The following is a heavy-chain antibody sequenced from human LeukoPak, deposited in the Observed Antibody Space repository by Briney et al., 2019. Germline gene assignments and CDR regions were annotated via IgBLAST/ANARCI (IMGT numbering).Heavy chain of an antibody. CDR3: ARLRGSAWGFFDY. D-gene: IGHD6-19*01. CDR2: ISGSGTYT. Sequence: GGSLRLSCAASGFTFSSYAMNWVRQAPGKGLEWVSGISGSGTYTYYADSVKGRFTISRDSSKNTLYLQMNSLRAEDTAVYYCARLRGSAWGFFDYWGQGALVTVSS. V-gene: IGHV3-23*01. J-gene: IGHJ4*02. CDR1: GFTFSSYA.